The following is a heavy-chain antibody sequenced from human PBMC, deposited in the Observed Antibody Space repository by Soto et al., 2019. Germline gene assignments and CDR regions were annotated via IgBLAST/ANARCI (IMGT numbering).Heavy chain of an antibody. V-gene: IGHV3-11*06. CDR2: ISSSSRTT. Sequence: GGSLRLSCAASGFTFSDYYMSWIRQAPGKGLEWVAYISSSSRTTKYGDSVKGRFTISRDNAKNSLFLQMNSLRGEDTAVYYCARDVYRYSSSSPEDVWGQGTTVTVSS. J-gene: IGHJ6*02. D-gene: IGHD6-6*01. CDR1: GFTFSDYY. CDR3: ARDVYRYSSSSPEDV.